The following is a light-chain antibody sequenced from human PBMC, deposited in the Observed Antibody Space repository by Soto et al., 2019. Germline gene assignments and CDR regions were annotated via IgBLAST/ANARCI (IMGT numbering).Light chain of an antibody. J-gene: IGKJ1*01. CDR1: QSISSW. CDR2: KAS. V-gene: IGKV1-5*03. Sequence: DIHMTHSPSSVSASVGDRVTIICRASQSISSWLAWYQQKPGKAPKLLIYKASSLESGVPSRFSGSGSGTEFILTITSLQPDDFASYYCQQYNTYSPWTFGQGTKVDIK. CDR3: QQYNTYSPWT.